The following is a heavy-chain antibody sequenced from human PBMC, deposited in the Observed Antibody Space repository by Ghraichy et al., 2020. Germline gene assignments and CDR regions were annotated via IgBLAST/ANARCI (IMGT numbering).Heavy chain of an antibody. J-gene: IGHJ4*02. CDR1: GFTFSNAW. V-gene: IGHV3-15*01. CDR2: IKSKTDGGTT. D-gene: IGHD3-22*01. Sequence: LSLTCAASGFTFSNAWMSWVRQAPGKGLEWIGLIKSKTDGGTTDYAAPVKGRFTISRDDSKNTLYVQMNSLKTEDTAVYYCTTVFHYYESSGSRRSVDYWGQGTLVTVSS. CDR3: TTVFHYYESSGSRRSVDY.